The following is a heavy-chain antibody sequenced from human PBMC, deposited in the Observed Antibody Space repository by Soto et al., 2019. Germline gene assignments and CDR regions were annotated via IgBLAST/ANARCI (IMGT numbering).Heavy chain of an antibody. V-gene: IGHV5-51*01. CDR1: GYSFSTYW. CDR2: IYPADSET. D-gene: IGHD5-18*01. J-gene: IGHJ4*02. Sequence: GESLKISCKGYGYSFSTYWIGWVRQMPAKGLEWMGIIYPADSETGYSPSFEGQVALSVDKSTNTAYMQWNRLKASDTAMYYCVRRELGYTFGLQFDYWGQGTQVTVSS. CDR3: VRRELGYTFGLQFDY.